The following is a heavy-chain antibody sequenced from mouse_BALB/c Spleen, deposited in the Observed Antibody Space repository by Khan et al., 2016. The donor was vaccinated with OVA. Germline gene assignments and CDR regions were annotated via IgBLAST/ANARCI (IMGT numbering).Heavy chain of an antibody. CDR3: ARGYYGDPFAY. D-gene: IGHD2-13*01. Sequence: EVELVESGGGLVKPGGSLKLSCTASGFTFSDYYMYWVRQTPEKRLEWVATISDGGSYTYYPDSVKGRFTISRDGAKNNLYLQMISLKSEDTAMYYCARGYYGDPFAYWGQGTLVTISA. CDR1: GFTFSDYY. V-gene: IGHV5-4*02. CDR2: ISDGGSYT. J-gene: IGHJ3*01.